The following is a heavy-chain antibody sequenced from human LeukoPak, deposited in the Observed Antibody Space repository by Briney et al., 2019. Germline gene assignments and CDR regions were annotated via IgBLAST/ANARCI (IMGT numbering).Heavy chain of an antibody. V-gene: IGHV3-23*01. D-gene: IGHD3-10*01. CDR2: ISGSGGST. J-gene: IGHJ4*02. CDR1: GFIFSNYG. Sequence: GWSLRLSLPASGFIFSNYGMSWVRPAPWRGLEGVSAISGSGGSTYYADSVKGRFTISRDNSTNTLYLQINSRRAEDTAVYYCAKDPGGLWFGELSSCFDYWGQGTLVTVSP. CDR3: AKDPGGLWFGELSSCFDY.